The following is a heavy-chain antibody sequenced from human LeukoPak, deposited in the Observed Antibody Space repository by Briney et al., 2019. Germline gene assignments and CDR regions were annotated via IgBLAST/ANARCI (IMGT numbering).Heavy chain of an antibody. CDR3: ATEGGSGSYYGDDAFDM. D-gene: IGHD3-10*01. V-gene: IGHV3-15*01. Sequence: GGSLRLSCAASGFTLSVYTMSWVRQAPGKGLEWVGRVKSKADDGTTDYAAPVQGRFTIPRDDSKNTLSLQMNSLKTEDTAVYYCATEGGSGSYYGDDAFDMWGQGTMVTVSS. CDR2: VKSKADDGTT. CDR1: GFTLSVYT. J-gene: IGHJ3*02.